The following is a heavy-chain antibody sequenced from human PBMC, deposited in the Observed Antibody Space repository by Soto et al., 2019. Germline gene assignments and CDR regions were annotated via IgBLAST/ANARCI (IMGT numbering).Heavy chain of an antibody. Sequence: PSETLSLTCTVSGGSISSGDYYGSWIRQPPGKGLEWFGYIYYSGSTYYIPSLKSRVTISVDTSKNQFSLKLSSVTAADTAVYFCVRGGDMITFGGVIGRYFDYWGQGTLVTVSS. CDR2: IYYSGST. D-gene: IGHD3-16*02. J-gene: IGHJ4*02. CDR1: GGSISSGDYY. CDR3: VRGGDMITFGGVIGRYFDY. V-gene: IGHV4-30-4*01.